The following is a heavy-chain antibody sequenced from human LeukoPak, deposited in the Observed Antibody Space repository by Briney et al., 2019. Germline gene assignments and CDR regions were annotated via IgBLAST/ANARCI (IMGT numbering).Heavy chain of an antibody. J-gene: IGHJ4*02. Sequence: GGSLRLSCAASGFAFSSYWMSWVRQAAGKGLEWVANIKQDGSEKYYVDSVKGRFTISRDNAKNSLYLQMNSLRAEDTAVYYCARTEVELSINYWGQGTQVTVSS. V-gene: IGHV3-7*03. CDR3: ARTEVELSINY. CDR2: IKQDGSEK. D-gene: IGHD1-7*01. CDR1: GFAFSSYW.